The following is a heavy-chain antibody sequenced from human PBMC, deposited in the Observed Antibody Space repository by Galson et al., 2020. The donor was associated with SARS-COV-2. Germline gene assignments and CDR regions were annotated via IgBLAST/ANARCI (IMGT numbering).Heavy chain of an antibody. Sequence: ASVQVSCKASGYTFTSYDINWVRQATGQGLEWMGWMNPNSGNTGYAQKFQGRVTMTRNTSISTAYMELSSLRSEDTAVYYCARGVKRITMIVVVPRGQDYFDYWGQGTLVTVSS. CDR3: ARGVKRITMIVVVPRGQDYFDY. CDR1: GYTFTSYD. D-gene: IGHD3-22*01. CDR2: MNPNSGNT. J-gene: IGHJ4*02. V-gene: IGHV1-8*01.